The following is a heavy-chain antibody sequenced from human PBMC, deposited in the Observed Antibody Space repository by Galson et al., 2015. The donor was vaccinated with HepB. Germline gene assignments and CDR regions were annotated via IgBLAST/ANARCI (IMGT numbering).Heavy chain of an antibody. Sequence: SLRLSCAASGFTFSSYAMHWVRQAPGKGLEWVAVISYDGSNKYYADSVKGRFTISRDNSKNTLYLRMNSLRAEDTAVYYCARDPATYYYDSSGWDYFDYWGQGTLVTVSS. CDR1: GFTFSSYA. J-gene: IGHJ4*02. CDR2: ISYDGSNK. D-gene: IGHD3-22*01. V-gene: IGHV3-30*04. CDR3: ARDPATYYYDSSGWDYFDY.